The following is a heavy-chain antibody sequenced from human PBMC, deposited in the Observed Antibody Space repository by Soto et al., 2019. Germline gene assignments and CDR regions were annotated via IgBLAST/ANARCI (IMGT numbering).Heavy chain of an antibody. V-gene: IGHV3-21*01. CDR2: ISSSSNYI. CDR3: ARDIEYSSSSVDY. CDR1: GFTFSSYS. D-gene: IGHD6-6*01. Sequence: AGGSLRLSCAASGFTFSSYSMTWVRQAPGKGLEWVSSISSSSNYIYYADSVKGRFTISRDNAKNSLYLQMNSLRAEDTAVYYCARDIEYSSSSVDYWGQGTLVTVSS. J-gene: IGHJ4*02.